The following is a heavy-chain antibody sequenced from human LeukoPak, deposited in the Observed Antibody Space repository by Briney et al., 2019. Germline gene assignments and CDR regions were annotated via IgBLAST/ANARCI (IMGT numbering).Heavy chain of an antibody. CDR3: ARFPRFLEWLTIPFDY. CDR2: INPNSGGT. D-gene: IGHD3-3*01. Sequence: ASVTVSCKASGYTFTGYYMHWVRQAPGQGLEWMGWINPNSGGTNYAQKFQGRVTMTRDTSISTAYMELSRLRSDDTAVYYCARFPRFLEWLTIPFDYWGQGTLVTVSS. J-gene: IGHJ4*02. CDR1: GYTFTGYY. V-gene: IGHV1-2*02.